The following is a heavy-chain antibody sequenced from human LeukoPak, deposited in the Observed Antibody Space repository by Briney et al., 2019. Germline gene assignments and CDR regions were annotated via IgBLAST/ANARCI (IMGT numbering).Heavy chain of an antibody. Sequence: TLSLTCTVSGGPISSGGYYWRWLRPHPGKGLEGIGYIYYSGSTYYNPSLKSRVTISVDTSKNQFSLKLSSVTAADTAVYYCARDGTPRSEADYWGQGTLVTVSS. J-gene: IGHJ4*02. D-gene: IGHD1-26*01. V-gene: IGHV4-31*03. CDR3: ARDGTPRSEADY. CDR2: IYYSGST. CDR1: GGPISSGGYY.